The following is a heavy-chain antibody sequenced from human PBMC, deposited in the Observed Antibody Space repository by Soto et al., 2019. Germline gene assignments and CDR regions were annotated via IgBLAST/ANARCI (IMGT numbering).Heavy chain of an antibody. D-gene: IGHD3-10*01. CDR3: ARERVSWFGDLLPLGLDV. Sequence: SETLSLTCAISGDSINSSHSWTWVRQPPGKGLEWIGEAHHGGTNSNPSLKTRVTILLDKSKNQLSLKLNSVTAADTAIYYCARERVSWFGDLLPLGLDVWGQGTMVTVSS. J-gene: IGHJ6*02. CDR2: AHHGGT. CDR1: GDSINSSHS. V-gene: IGHV4-4*02.